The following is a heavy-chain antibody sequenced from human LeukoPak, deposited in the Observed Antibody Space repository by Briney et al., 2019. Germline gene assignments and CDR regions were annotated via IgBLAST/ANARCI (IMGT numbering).Heavy chain of an antibody. V-gene: IGHV4-39*02. Sequence: PSETLSLTCTVSGGSITSNTYYWGWIRQPPGKGLEWIGSIYYSGSTYYNPSLKSRVTISVDTSKNHFSLRLSSVTAADTAVYYCARRPAGYYYMDVWGKGTTVTVS. CDR1: GGSITSNTYY. CDR2: IYYSGST. D-gene: IGHD6-6*01. J-gene: IGHJ6*03. CDR3: ARRPAGYYYMDV.